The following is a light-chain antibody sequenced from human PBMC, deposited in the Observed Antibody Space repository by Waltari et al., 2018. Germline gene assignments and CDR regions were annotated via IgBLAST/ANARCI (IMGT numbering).Light chain of an antibody. CDR2: EVT. CDR1: SSDVGGYNL. CDR3: CSFAGSATSVV. J-gene: IGLJ2*01. V-gene: IGLV2-23*02. Sequence: QSALTQPASVSGSPGQSITISCTGTSSDVGGYNLVSCYQQHPGKAPKFIIYEVTKRPSGVSNRFSGSKSGNTASLTISGLQAEDEADYYCCSFAGSATSVVFGGGTKLTVL.